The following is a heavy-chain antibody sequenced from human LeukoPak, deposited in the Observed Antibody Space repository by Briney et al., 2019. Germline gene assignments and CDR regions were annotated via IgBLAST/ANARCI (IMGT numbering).Heavy chain of an antibody. CDR2: INAGNGDT. CDR3: ARSSESRYFDWLLPFDY. V-gene: IGHV1-3*01. Sequence: ASVKVSCKASGYTFTNYFMHWVRQAPGQRLEWMGWINAGNGDTKYSQKFQGRVTITRDTSAYTAYMELSSLRSEDTGVYYCARSSESRYFDWLLPFDYWGQGTLVTVSS. J-gene: IGHJ4*02. D-gene: IGHD3-9*01. CDR1: GYTFTNYF.